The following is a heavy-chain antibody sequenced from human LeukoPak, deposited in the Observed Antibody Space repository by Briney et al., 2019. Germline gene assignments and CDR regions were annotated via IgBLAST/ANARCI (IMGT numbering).Heavy chain of an antibody. Sequence: GGSLRLSCAASGFTFSSYTMNWVRQPPGKGLEWVSNIGTSSTAIYYADSVKGRFTISRDDAKNSLYLQMNSLRADDTAVYYCARFAAGGSYYYYMDVWGKGTTVTVSS. CDR1: GFTFSSYT. J-gene: IGHJ6*03. CDR3: ARFAAGGSYYYYMDV. CDR2: IGTSSTAI. V-gene: IGHV3-48*01. D-gene: IGHD6-25*01.